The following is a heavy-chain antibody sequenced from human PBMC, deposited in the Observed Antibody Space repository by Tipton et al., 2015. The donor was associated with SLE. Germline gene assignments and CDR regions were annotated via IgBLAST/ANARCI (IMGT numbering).Heavy chain of an antibody. CDR2: AYYTGST. Sequence: TLSLTCSVSGGAISSSGYYWGWIRQPPSKELEWIGNAYYTGSTYYSPSLRSRVTISVDTSKNQLSLKLNAVTAADTAVYYCARTAVLAAIMMDVWGQGTTVTVSS. CDR3: ARTAVLAAIMMDV. V-gene: IGHV4-39*07. CDR1: GGAISSSGYY. D-gene: IGHD3-3*02. J-gene: IGHJ6*02.